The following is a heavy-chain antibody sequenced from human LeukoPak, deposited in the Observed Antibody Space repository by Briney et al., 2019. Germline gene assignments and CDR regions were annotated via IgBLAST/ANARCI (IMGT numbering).Heavy chain of an antibody. CDR1: GGSISGYY. CDR2: IYCSGST. D-gene: IGHD2-2*02. CDR3: ARGYCSSTSCYRWFDP. Sequence: PSETLSLTCTVSGGSISGYYWSWIRQPPGKGLEWIGYIYCSGSTNYNPSLKSRVTISVGTSKNQFSLKLSSVTAADTAVYYRARGYCSSTSCYRWFDPWGQGTLVTVSS. V-gene: IGHV4-59*01. J-gene: IGHJ5*02.